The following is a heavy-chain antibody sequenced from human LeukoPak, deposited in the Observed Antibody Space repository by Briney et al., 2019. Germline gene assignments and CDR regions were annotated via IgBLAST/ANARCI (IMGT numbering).Heavy chain of an antibody. Sequence: GASVNVSCKASGGTFSSYAISWVRQAPGQGLEWMGGIIPIFGTANYAQKFQGRVTITADESTSTAYMELSSLRSEDTAVYYCAREWYSSGWYGGHDAFDIWGQGTMVTVSS. CDR3: AREWYSSGWYGGHDAFDI. CDR2: IIPIFGTA. J-gene: IGHJ3*02. D-gene: IGHD6-19*01. CDR1: GGTFSSYA. V-gene: IGHV1-69*01.